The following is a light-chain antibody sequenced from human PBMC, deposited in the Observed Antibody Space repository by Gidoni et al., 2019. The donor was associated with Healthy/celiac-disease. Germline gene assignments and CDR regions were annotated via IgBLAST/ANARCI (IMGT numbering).Light chain of an antibody. CDR3: QQFKNYPFA. J-gene: IGKJ3*01. Sequence: AIQLTQSPSSLSASVGDRVTVTCRASQDISSALAWYQQKPGKAPNLLIYDASSLESGVPSRFSGSGSGTDFTLTISSLQPEDFATYYCQQFKNYPFAFXPXTKVDIK. CDR1: QDISSA. V-gene: IGKV1D-13*01. CDR2: DAS.